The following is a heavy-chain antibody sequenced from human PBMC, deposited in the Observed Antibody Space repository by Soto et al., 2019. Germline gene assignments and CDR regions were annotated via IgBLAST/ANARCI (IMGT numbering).Heavy chain of an antibody. V-gene: IGHV4-30-4*01. Sequence: QVQLQESGPGLVKPSQTLSLTCTVSGDYISSNNNYWSWIRQPPGEGLEWIGFISYSGTTSYSPSLKSRVALSLDTSKNQFSLSLSSVTAADTAVYYCARGRGYSYGLDPWGQGTLVTASS. J-gene: IGHJ5*02. CDR3: ARGRGYSYGLDP. D-gene: IGHD5-18*01. CDR2: ISYSGTT. CDR1: GDYISSNNNY.